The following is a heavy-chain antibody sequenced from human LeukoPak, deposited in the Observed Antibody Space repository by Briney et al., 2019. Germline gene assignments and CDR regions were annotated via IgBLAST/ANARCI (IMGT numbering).Heavy chain of an antibody. CDR1: GGSISPYY. CDR3: ARRVSYSFGLDY. D-gene: IGHD3-16*01. V-gene: IGHV4-59*08. Sequence: SETLSLTCTVSGGSISPYYWSWIRQPPGKGLEWIGYIYYSGSANYNPSLKSRVTISVDTSKNQFSLKLSSVTATDSAVYYCARRVSYSFGLDYWGQGTLVTVSS. J-gene: IGHJ4*02. CDR2: IYYSGSA.